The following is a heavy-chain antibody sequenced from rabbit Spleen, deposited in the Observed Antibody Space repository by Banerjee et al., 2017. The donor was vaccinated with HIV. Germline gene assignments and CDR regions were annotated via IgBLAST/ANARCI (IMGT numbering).Heavy chain of an antibody. CDR3: ARDAGSGHYIDAYFDL. CDR1: GFSFSSSYW. D-gene: IGHD8-1*01. J-gene: IGHJ4*01. CDR2: IATGSGST. V-gene: IGHV1S40*01. Sequence: QSLEESGGGLVKPGAALTLTCKASGFSFSSSYWICWVRQAPGKGLEWIGCIATGSGSTYYASWAKGRFTISKTSSTTVTLQMTSLTVADTATYFCARDAGSGHYIDAYFDLWGPGTLVTVS.